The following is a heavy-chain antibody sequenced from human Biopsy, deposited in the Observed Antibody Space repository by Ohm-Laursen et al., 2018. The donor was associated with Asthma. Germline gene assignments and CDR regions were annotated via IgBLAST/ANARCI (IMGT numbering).Heavy chain of an antibody. CDR1: GVSIRSYY. D-gene: IGHD2-15*01. J-gene: IGHJ4*02. Sequence: SETLSLTCTVSGVSIRSYYWTWIRQPPGKGLEWIGYIHYSGSTYSNPSLKSRVTISVDTSKKQISLRLSSVIAADTAVYYCAGFCSGGNCPDHWGQGTLVTVSS. CDR3: AGFCSGGNCPDH. V-gene: IGHV4-59*01. CDR2: IHYSGST.